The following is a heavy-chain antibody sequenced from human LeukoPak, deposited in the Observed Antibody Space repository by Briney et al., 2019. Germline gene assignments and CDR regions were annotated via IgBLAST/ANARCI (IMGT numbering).Heavy chain of an antibody. Sequence: GGSLRLSCAASGFTFSSYWMSWVRQAPGKGLEWVANIKQDGSEKYYVDSVKGRFTISRDNAKDSLYLQMNSLRAEDTAVYYCTRGDDSGYYDYFDYWGQGALVTVSS. CDR3: TRGDDSGYYDYFDY. J-gene: IGHJ4*02. D-gene: IGHD3-22*01. CDR2: IKQDGSEK. CDR1: GFTFSSYW. V-gene: IGHV3-7*03.